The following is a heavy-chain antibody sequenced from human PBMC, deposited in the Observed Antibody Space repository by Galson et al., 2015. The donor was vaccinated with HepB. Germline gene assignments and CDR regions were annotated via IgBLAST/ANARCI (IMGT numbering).Heavy chain of an antibody. J-gene: IGHJ1*01. Sequence: CAISGDSVSSHSAAWNWIRQSPSRGLEWLGRTYYRSKWYNDYAVSVKSRITINPDTSKNQFSLQLNSVTPGDTAVYYCARARIAAAGTEGDFQHWGQGTLVTVSS. CDR2: TYYRSKWYN. V-gene: IGHV6-1*01. CDR1: GDSVSSHSAA. D-gene: IGHD6-13*01. CDR3: ARARIAAAGTEGDFQH.